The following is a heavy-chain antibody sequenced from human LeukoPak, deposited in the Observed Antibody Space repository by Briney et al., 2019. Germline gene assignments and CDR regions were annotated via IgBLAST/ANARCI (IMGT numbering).Heavy chain of an antibody. CDR1: GGSISSYY. Sequence: SETLSLTCTVSGGSISSYYRSWIRQPPGKGLEWIGYIYYSGSTNYNPSLKSRVTISVDTSKNQFSLKLSSVTAADTAVYYCARHVYYDSSGYPGGAFDYWGQGTLVTVSS. V-gene: IGHV4-59*01. J-gene: IGHJ4*02. D-gene: IGHD3-22*01. CDR2: IYYSGST. CDR3: ARHVYYDSSGYPGGAFDY.